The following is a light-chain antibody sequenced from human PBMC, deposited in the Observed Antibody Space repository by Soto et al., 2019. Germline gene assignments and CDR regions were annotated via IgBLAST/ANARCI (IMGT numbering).Light chain of an antibody. Sequence: SLVAQPPPTAGAPGQRGTNSFFWSSSNIGSNYVYWYQQLPGTAPKLLIYRNNQRPSGVPDRFSGSKSGTSASLAISGLRSEDEDDYYCAAWDDSHYVFGTGTKVTVL. CDR2: RNN. CDR3: AAWDDSHYV. V-gene: IGLV1-47*01. CDR1: SSNIGSNY. J-gene: IGLJ1*01.